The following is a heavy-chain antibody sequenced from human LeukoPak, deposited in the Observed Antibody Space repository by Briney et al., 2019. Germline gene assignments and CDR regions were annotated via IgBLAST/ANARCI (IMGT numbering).Heavy chain of an antibody. CDR3: TRGPSGWFASDF. Sequence: GGSLRLSCAVSGFTFSNSLMHWVRQGPGKGLVWVSRINEDGSIKRYADSVKGRFTISRDNAKNTQYLQMNSLRAEDTAVYYCTRGPSGWFASDFWGQGTLVTVSS. CDR2: INEDGSIK. CDR1: GFTFSNSL. J-gene: IGHJ4*02. D-gene: IGHD6-19*01. V-gene: IGHV3-74*01.